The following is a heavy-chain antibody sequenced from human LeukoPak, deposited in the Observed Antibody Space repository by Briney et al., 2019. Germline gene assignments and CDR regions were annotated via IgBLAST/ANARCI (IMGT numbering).Heavy chain of an antibody. V-gene: IGHV4-34*01. J-gene: IGHJ4*02. CDR2: IYHSGST. CDR3: ARWFEDYGGNSYFDY. D-gene: IGHD4-23*01. CDR1: GGSFSGYY. Sequence: KTSETLSLTCAVYGGSFSGYYWSWIRQPPGKGLEWIGSIYHSGSTYYNPSLKSRVTISVDTSKNQFSLKLSSVTAADTAVYYCARWFEDYGGNSYFDYWGQGTLVTVSS.